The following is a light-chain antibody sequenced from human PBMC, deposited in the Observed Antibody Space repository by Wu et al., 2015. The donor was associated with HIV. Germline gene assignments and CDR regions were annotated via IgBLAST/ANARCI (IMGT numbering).Light chain of an antibody. Sequence: DIQMTQSPSTLSASVGDRVTITCRASRNINTWLAWYQQRPGTAPKLLIYEASALENGVPSRFSGSGPGTEFTLTISSLQPDDFATYYCQQYNFYSRTFGQGTKVEVK. CDR3: QQYNFYSRT. CDR1: RNINTW. J-gene: IGKJ1*01. CDR2: EAS. V-gene: IGKV1-5*03.